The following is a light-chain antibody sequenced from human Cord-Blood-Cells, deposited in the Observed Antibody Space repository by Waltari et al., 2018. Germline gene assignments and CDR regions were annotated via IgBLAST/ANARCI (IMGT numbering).Light chain of an antibody. CDR3: SSYTSSSTVV. CDR1: SSDVGGYNN. V-gene: IGLV2-14*01. CDR2: EVS. J-gene: IGLJ2*01. Sequence: QSALTQPAPVSGSPGQSITISCTGTSSDVGGYNNVSWYQQHPGKAPKLMIYEVSNRPSGVSNRFAGSKSGNTASLTISGLQAEDEADYYCSSYTSSSTVVFGGGTKLTVL.